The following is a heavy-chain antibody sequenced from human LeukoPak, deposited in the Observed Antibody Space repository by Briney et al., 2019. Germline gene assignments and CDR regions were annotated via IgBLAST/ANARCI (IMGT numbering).Heavy chain of an antibody. V-gene: IGHV4-59*08. CDR2: ISDIGSI. CDR3: AGHHPRNTVDF. CDR1: GGSISSYY. D-gene: IGHD2/OR15-2a*01. J-gene: IGHJ4*02. Sequence: SETLSPTCTVSGGSISSYYWSWIRQPPGKGLERIAYISDIGSINYNPSLKSRVTISLDTSKNQFSLKLSSVTAADTAVYYCAGHHPRNTVDFWGQGTLVTVSS.